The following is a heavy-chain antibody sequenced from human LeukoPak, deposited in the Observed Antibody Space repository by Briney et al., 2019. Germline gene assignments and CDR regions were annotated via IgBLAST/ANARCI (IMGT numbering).Heavy chain of an antibody. CDR3: ARVSGYYGSGRLPSGRRYYYMDV. D-gene: IGHD3-10*01. J-gene: IGHJ6*03. CDR2: INHSGST. V-gene: IGHV4-34*01. CDR1: GGSFSGYY. Sequence: SETLSLTCAVYGGSFSGYYWSWIRQPPGKWLEWIGEINHSGSTNYNPSLKSRVTISVDTSKNQFSLKLSSVTAADMAVYYCARVSGYYGSGRLPSGRRYYYMDVWGKGTTVTVSS.